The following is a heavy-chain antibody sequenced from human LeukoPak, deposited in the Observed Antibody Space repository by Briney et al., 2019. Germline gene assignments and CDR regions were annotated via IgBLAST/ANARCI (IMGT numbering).Heavy chain of an antibody. J-gene: IGHJ1*01. V-gene: IGHV4-59*01. CDR1: GGFNWSYY. CDR3: ARVWGDFETD. CDR2: RYYSGST. D-gene: IGHD3-16*01. Sequence: SETPSLTCSVSGGFNWSYYWTGIRQPPGKGLEWIGYRYYSGSTTYNPSLKSRVTISVDTSKSQFSLKLISVTAADTAIYYCARVWGDFETDWGQGTLVTVSS.